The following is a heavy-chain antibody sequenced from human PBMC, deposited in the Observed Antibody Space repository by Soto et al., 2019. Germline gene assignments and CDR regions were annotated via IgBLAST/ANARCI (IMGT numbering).Heavy chain of an antibody. D-gene: IGHD2-8*01. CDR1: GFTFRDYS. CDR2: ITSKSTYI. Sequence: LRLSCAASGFTFRDYSLNWVRQAPGKGLEWVSSITSKSTYIYYADSVKGRFTISRDNAKSSLYLQMDSLRADDTAVYFCARSGVAALDSWGQGTLVTVSS. V-gene: IGHV3-21*06. CDR3: ARSGVAALDS. J-gene: IGHJ5*01.